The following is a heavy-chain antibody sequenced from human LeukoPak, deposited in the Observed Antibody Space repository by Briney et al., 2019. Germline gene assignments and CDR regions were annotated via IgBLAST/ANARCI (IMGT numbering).Heavy chain of an antibody. CDR2: IYYSGST. D-gene: IGHD3-22*01. Sequence: PSETLSLPCTGSGGSIISYYWSWIRPPPGKGLEWIGYIYYSGSTNYNPSLKSRVTISVDTSKNQFSLKLSSVTAADTAVYYCARDEYYDSSWGQGTLVTVSS. V-gene: IGHV4-59*01. J-gene: IGHJ4*02. CDR1: GGSIISYY. CDR3: ARDEYYDSS.